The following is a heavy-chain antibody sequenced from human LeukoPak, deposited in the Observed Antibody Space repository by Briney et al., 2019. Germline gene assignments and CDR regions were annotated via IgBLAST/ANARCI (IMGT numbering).Heavy chain of an antibody. J-gene: IGHJ5*02. CDR2: IEVSGNT. V-gene: IGHV4-34*01. D-gene: IGHD2-8*01. CDR1: NVSLSGYS. CDR3: ARGTYAFDT. Sequence: SETLSLTCAVYNVSLSGYSWNWIRQPPGKGLEWLGAIEVSGNTYYNPSLKSRTTMSVDTSKNQVSLKLNSVSAAGTGFYYCARGTYAFDTWGQGSLVTVSA.